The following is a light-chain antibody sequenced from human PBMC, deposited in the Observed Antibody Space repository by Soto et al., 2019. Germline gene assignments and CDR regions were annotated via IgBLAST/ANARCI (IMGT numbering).Light chain of an antibody. V-gene: IGKV3-15*01. CDR3: QQYNNWPPGA. CDR2: GAS. J-gene: IGKJ5*01. CDR1: QSVSSN. Sequence: EIVMTQSPATLSLSPGDRATLSCRASQSVSSNLAWYQQKPGQAPRLLIYGASTRATGIPARFSGSGSGTEFTLTISSLQSEDFAVYYCQQYNNWPPGAFGQGTRLEIK.